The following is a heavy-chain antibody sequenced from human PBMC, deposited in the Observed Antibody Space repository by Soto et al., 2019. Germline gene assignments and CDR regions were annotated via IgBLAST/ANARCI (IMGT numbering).Heavy chain of an antibody. D-gene: IGHD3-9*01. V-gene: IGHV3-30*18. J-gene: IGHJ6*02. CDR3: AKDGDDILTGYSHVFGMEV. CDR2: ISYDGSNK. Sequence: GGSLRLSCAASGFSFSSYGMYLVRQAPGKGLEWVAVISYDGSNKYYADSVKGRFTISRDNSKNTLYLQMNGLRAEDTAVYYCAKDGDDILTGYSHVFGMEVWGQGTTVTVS. CDR1: GFSFSSYG.